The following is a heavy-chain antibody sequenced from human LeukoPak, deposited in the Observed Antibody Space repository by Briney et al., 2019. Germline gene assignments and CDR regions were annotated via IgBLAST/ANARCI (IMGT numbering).Heavy chain of an antibody. CDR3: ARDGGYYSY. V-gene: IGHV4-39*07. Sequence: SETLSLTCTVSGGSISSSSYYWGWIRQPPGKGLEWIGSIYYSGSTYYNPSLKSRVTISVDTSKNQFSLKLSSVTAADTAVYYCARDGGYYSYWGQGTLVTVSS. D-gene: IGHD3-22*01. CDR2: IYYSGST. J-gene: IGHJ4*02. CDR1: GGSISSSSYY.